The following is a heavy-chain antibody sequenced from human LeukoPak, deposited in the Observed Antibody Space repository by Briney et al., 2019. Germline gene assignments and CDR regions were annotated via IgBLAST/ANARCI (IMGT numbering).Heavy chain of an antibody. CDR3: ATGSYGDYFLEF. J-gene: IGHJ4*02. V-gene: IGHV3-48*03. CDR1: GFTFSSYE. CDR2: ISSSGTTI. D-gene: IGHD4-17*01. Sequence: GGSLRLSCAASGFTFSSYEMSWVRQAPGKGLEWVSYISSSGTTIYYADSVRGRFTISRDNAKNSLYLQMNSLRADDTAVYYCATGSYGDYFLEFWGEGALVTV.